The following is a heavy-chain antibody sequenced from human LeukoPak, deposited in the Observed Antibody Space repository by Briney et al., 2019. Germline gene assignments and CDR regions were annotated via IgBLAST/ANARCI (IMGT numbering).Heavy chain of an antibody. V-gene: IGHV4-61*01. CDR2: MYYSESA. D-gene: IGHD5-12*01. CDR3: ARVVANWFDP. CDR1: GGSVSSGSYY. J-gene: IGHJ5*02. Sequence: SETLSLTCTVSGGSVSSGSYYWSWIRQPPGKGLEWIGHMYYSESANHNPSLKSRLTISVDTSKNQFSLRLSSVTAADTAVYYCARVVANWFDPWGQGTLVTVSS.